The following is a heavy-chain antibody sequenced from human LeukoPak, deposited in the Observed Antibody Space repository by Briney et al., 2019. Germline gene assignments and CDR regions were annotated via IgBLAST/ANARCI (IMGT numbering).Heavy chain of an antibody. CDR1: GYSLSSGYY. Sequence: NSSETLSLTCTVSGYSLSSGYYWGCIRQPPANALYWIGSSYHSGSTYYNPSLKSRVTISVDTSKNQFSLKLSSVTAADTAVYYCARDPGALWLPIAAADTGDYWGQGTLVTVSS. CDR2: SYHSGST. J-gene: IGHJ4*02. D-gene: IGHD6-13*01. CDR3: ARDPGALWLPIAAADTGDY. V-gene: IGHV4-38-2*02.